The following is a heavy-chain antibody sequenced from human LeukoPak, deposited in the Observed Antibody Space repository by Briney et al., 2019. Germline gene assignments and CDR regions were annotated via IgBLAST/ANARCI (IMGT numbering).Heavy chain of an antibody. CDR2: ISSSGSTI. J-gene: IGHJ5*02. CDR3: ARRDCDSIKCRGSNWFDP. D-gene: IGHD3-22*01. V-gene: IGHV3-11*04. CDR1: GLTFSDYY. Sequence: PGGSLRLSCAASGLTFSDYYMSWIRQAPGKGLAWVSYISSSGSTIYYADSVKGRFTISRDNAKNSLYLQMNSLRAEDTAVYYCARRDCDSIKCRGSNWFDPWGQGTLVSVSS.